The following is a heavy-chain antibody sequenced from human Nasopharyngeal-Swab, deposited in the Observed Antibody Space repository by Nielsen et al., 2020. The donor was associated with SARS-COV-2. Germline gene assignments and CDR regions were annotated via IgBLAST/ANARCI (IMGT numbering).Heavy chain of an antibody. D-gene: IGHD2-15*01. CDR1: GFTFSSYA. Sequence: GGSLRLSCAASGFTFSSYAMHWVRQAPGKGLEWVAVISYDGSNKYYADSVKGRFTISRDNSKNTLYLQMNSLRAEDTAVYYCARERVAWIVVVVAGREFDPWGQGTPVTVSS. V-gene: IGHV3-30-3*01. J-gene: IGHJ5*02. CDR3: ARERVAWIVVVVAGREFDP. CDR2: ISYDGSNK.